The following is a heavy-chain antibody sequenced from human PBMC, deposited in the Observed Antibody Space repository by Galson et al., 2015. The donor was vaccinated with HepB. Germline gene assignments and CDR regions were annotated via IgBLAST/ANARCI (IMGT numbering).Heavy chain of an antibody. Sequence: SLRLSCAASGFSVSDNYLSWFRQAPGKGLQWVSTLYAPGNPYYADSVKGRFTISRAESKNTLYLQMNNVGADDTAVYYCVRGLRGVAFYWGQGTLVTVSS. CDR2: LYAPGNP. D-gene: IGHD3-10*01. CDR3: VRGLRGVAFY. J-gene: IGHJ4*02. V-gene: IGHV3-53*01. CDR1: GFSVSDNY.